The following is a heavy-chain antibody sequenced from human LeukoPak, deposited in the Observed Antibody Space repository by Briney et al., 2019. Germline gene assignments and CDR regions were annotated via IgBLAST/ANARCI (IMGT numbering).Heavy chain of an antibody. CDR3: ARALRSYYYYYYMDV. J-gene: IGHJ6*03. CDR2: MNPNSGNT. CDR1: GYTFTSYD. D-gene: IGHD3-10*01. V-gene: IGHV1-8*01. Sequence: ASVKVSCKASGYTFTSYDINWVRQATGQGLERMGWMNPNSGNTGYAQKFQGRVTMTRNTSISTAYMELSSLRSEDTAVYYCARALRSYYYYYYMDVWGKGTTVTVSS.